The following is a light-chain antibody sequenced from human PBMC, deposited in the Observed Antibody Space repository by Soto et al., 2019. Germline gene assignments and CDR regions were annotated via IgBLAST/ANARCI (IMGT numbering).Light chain of an antibody. J-gene: IGKJ1*01. CDR1: QSFRGL. CDR2: GAS. CDR3: QQYGSSGWT. V-gene: IGKV3-20*01. Sequence: EVVLTQSPVTLSLSPGERATLSCRASQSFRGLLAWYQQKPGQAPRLLIYGASSRATGIPDRFSGSGSGTDFTLTISRLEPEDFAVYYCQQYGSSGWTFGQGTKVDIK.